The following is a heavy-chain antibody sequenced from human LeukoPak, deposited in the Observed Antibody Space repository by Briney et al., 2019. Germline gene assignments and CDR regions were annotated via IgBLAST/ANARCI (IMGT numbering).Heavy chain of an antibody. CDR3: ARRSSGTHFFDY. D-gene: IGHD1-26*01. CDR2: SDVRGNT. J-gene: IGHJ4*02. CDR1: GGSLSSVNYY. V-gene: IGHV4-31*03. Sequence: PSQTMSLTSTVYGGSLSSVNYYWNWIRQHPGKGLEWIGYSDVRGNTYYTPSPRRRVTLSLDTSRNTFSRKLSSVTAADTAVYYCARRSSGTHFFDYWGQGTLVSVSS.